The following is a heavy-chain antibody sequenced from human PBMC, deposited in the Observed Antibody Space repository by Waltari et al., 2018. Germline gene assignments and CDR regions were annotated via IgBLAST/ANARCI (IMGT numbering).Heavy chain of an antibody. Sequence: QVQLVQSGAEVKKPGASVKISCKTSEYTFTSSYVHWVRQAPGQGLEWMGIINPSGGNTIYAQKFQGRVTMTRDTSTSTVYMELSSLRSEDTAVYYCASDTGALWMDVWGQGTTVTVSS. CDR2: INPSGGNT. D-gene: IGHD2-21*01. J-gene: IGHJ6*02. CDR1: EYTFTSSY. CDR3: ASDTGALWMDV. V-gene: IGHV1-46*01.